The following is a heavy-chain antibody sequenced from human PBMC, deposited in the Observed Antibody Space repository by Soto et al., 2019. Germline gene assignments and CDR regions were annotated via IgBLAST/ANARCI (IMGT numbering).Heavy chain of an antibody. CDR3: ARAAGGTIFGVVIHYGPSYYYYYGMDV. D-gene: IGHD3-3*01. CDR1: GGSFSSYA. V-gene: IGHV1-69*13. CDR2: IIPIFGTA. J-gene: IGHJ6*02. Sequence: GASVKVSCKASGGSFSSYAISWVRQAPGQGLEWMGGIIPIFGTANYAQKFQGRVTITADESTSTAYMERSSLRSEDTAVYYCARAAGGTIFGVVIHYGPSYYYYYGMDVWGQGTTVTVSS.